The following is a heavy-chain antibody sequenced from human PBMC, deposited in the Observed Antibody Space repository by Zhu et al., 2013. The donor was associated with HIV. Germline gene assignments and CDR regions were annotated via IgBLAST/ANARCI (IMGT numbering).Heavy chain of an antibody. Sequence: QVQLVQSGAEVKKPGASVKVSCKASGYTFTVYYMHWVRQAPGQGPEWMGWINPNSGGANYAPKFQGRVTMTRDTSISTAYMELSSLRSDDTAVYYCARVTGNYYGMDVVGPRDHGHRLL. CDR2: INPNSGGA. V-gene: IGHV1-2*02. D-gene: IGHD1-20*01. J-gene: IGHJ6*02. CDR3: ARVTGNYYGMDV. CDR1: GYTFTVYY.